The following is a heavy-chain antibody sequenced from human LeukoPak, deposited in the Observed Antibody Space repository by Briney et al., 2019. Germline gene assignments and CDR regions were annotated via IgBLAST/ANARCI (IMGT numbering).Heavy chain of an antibody. CDR3: AKDAVPAALGEYFFDY. D-gene: IGHD2-2*01. CDR1: GFTFSSYA. Sequence: GGSLRLSCAASGFTFSSYAMSWVRQAPGKGLEWVSVISGSGGSTYYADSVKGRFTISRDNSKNTLYLQMNSLRDEDTAVYYCAKDAVPAALGEYFFDYWGQGTRVTVSS. V-gene: IGHV3-23*01. J-gene: IGHJ4*02. CDR2: ISGSGGST.